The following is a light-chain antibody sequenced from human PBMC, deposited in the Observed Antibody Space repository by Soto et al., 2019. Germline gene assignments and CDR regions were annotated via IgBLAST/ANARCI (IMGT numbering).Light chain of an antibody. CDR1: QSVSSN. V-gene: IGKV3-15*01. J-gene: IGKJ2*01. CDR3: QQYNNWPYT. Sequence: EIVMTQSPATLSVSPGERATLSCRASQSVSSNFAWYQQKPGQAPRLLIYGASTRATGIPARFSGSGSGTEFTRTISSLQSEDFAVYYCQQYNNWPYTLGQGTKLEIK. CDR2: GAS.